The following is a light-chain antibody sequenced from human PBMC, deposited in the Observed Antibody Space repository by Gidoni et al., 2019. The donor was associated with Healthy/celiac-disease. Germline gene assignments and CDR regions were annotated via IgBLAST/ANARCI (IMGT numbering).Light chain of an antibody. Sequence: QSVLTQPPSASGTPGQRVTISCSGSSSNIGSNTVNWYQQLPGTAPKLLIYSNNPRPSRVPDRFSGSKSGNSASLAIRWLQSEDEAYYYCAAWDDSLNGVVFGGGTKLTVL. CDR2: SNN. CDR3: AAWDDSLNGVV. J-gene: IGLJ2*01. V-gene: IGLV1-44*01. CDR1: SSNIGSNT.